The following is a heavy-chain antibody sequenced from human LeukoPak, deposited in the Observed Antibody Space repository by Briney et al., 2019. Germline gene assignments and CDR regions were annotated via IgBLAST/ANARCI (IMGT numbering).Heavy chain of an antibody. V-gene: IGHV4-59*08. CDR3: ARGLSGYSYGMDV. Sequence: SETLSLTCTVSGGSISSYYWSWIRQPPGKGLEWIGYIYYSGSTNYNPSLKSRVTISVDTSKNQFSLKLSSVAAADTAVYYCARGLSGYSYGMDVWGQGTTVAVSS. CDR1: GGSISSYY. CDR2: IYYSGST. J-gene: IGHJ6*02. D-gene: IGHD5-18*01.